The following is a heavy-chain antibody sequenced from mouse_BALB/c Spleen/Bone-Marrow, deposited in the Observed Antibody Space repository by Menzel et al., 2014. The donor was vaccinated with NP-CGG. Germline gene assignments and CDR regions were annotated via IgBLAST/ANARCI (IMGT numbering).Heavy chain of an antibody. J-gene: IGHJ4*01. CDR1: GDSIXSGY. D-gene: IGHD2-2*01. CDR3: ARFGYDYALDY. V-gene: IGHV3-8*02. CDR2: ISYSGST. Sequence: VQLKESGPSLVKPSQTLSLTCSVTGDSIXSGYWNWIRKFPGNKLEYMGYISYSGSTYYNPSLKSRISITRDTSKNXYYLQLKSVTTEDTATYYCARFGYDYALDYWGQGTSVTVSS.